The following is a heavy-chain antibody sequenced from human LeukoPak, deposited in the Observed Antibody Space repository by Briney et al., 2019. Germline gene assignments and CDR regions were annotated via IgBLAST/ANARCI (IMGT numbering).Heavy chain of an antibody. CDR3: ARDQRDYGKGGDYYYYYGMDV. CDR1: GYTFTGYY. Sequence: ASVKVSCKASGYTFTGYYMHWVRQAPGQGLEWMGWINPNSGGTNYAQKFQGRVTMTRDTSISTAYMELSRLRSDDTAVYHCARDQRDYGKGGDYYYYYGMDVWGQGTTVTVSS. V-gene: IGHV1-2*02. J-gene: IGHJ6*02. CDR2: INPNSGGT. D-gene: IGHD3-16*01.